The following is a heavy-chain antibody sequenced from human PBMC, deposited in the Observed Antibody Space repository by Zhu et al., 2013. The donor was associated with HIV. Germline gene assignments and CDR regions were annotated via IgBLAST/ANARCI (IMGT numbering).Heavy chain of an antibody. CDR2: INAGNGNT. D-gene: IGHD1-26*01. J-gene: IGHJ3*02. CDR3: ARGVGATGGHAFDI. CDR1: GYTFTSYA. V-gene: IGHV1-3*01. Sequence: QVQLVQSGAEVKKPGASVKVSCKASGYTFTSYAMHWVRQAPGQRLEWMGWINAGNGNTKYSQKFQGRVTITRDTSASTAYMELSSLRSEDTAVYYCARGVGATGGHAFDIWGQGTMVTVSS.